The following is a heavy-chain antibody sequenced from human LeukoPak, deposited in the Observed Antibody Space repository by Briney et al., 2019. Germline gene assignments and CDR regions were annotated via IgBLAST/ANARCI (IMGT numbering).Heavy chain of an antibody. CDR2: INHSGST. CDR1: GGSFSGYY. D-gene: IGHD1-26*01. Sequence: SETLSLTCAVYGGSFSGYYWSWIRQPPGKGLEWIGEINHSGSTNYNPSLKSRVTISVDTSKDQFSLKLSSVTAADTAVYYCARGQTIVGATGDFWGQGTLVTVSS. CDR3: ARGQTIVGATGDF. V-gene: IGHV4-34*01. J-gene: IGHJ4*02.